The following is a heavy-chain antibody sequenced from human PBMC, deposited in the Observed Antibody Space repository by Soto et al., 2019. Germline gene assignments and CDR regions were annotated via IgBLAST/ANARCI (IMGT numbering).Heavy chain of an antibody. CDR2: ISASNGNT. V-gene: IGHV1-18*01. D-gene: IGHD2-2*02. CDR1: GYTFTNFG. Sequence: QVQMVQSGAEAKQPGTSVKVSCKASGYTFTNFGVTWVRQAPGQGLEWMGWISASNGNTNYAWRFQGRVTMTTGPSTATAYMELRSLRSDDTAIYYCARARCSSASCYKSTWFEPWGQGTLVTVSS. CDR3: ARARCSSASCYKSTWFEP. J-gene: IGHJ5*02.